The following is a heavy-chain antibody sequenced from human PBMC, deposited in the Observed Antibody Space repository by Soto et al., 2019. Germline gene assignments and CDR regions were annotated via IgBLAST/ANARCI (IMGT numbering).Heavy chain of an antibody. V-gene: IGHV3-33*01. CDR3: VRGDNWNDEASDY. Sequence: QVQLVESGGGVVQPGRSLRLSCAASGFMFSNHGMHWVRQAPGKGLEWVAVIWSDGNNRYYADSVKGRFTISRDNSKNTVYLQMSSLRVEDTAVYYCVRGDNWNDEASDYWGQGTLVTVPS. D-gene: IGHD1-1*01. CDR2: IWSDGNNR. CDR1: GFMFSNHG. J-gene: IGHJ4*02.